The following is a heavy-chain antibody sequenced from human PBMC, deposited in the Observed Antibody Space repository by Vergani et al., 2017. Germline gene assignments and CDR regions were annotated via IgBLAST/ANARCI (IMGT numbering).Heavy chain of an antibody. Sequence: QVQLQESGPGLVKPSETLSLTCTVSGGSISIYYWSWIRQPPGKGLEWIGYIYYSGSTNYNPSLKSRVTISVDTSKNQFSLKLSSVTAADTAVYYCARGSYAISVVDYWGQGTLVTVSS. V-gene: IGHV4-59*01. J-gene: IGHJ4*02. CDR3: ARGSYAISVVDY. D-gene: IGHD2-2*01. CDR1: GGSISIYY. CDR2: IYYSGST.